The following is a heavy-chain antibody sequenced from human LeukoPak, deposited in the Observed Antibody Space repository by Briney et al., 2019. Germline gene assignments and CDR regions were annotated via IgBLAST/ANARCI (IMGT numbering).Heavy chain of an antibody. V-gene: IGHV3-23*01. CDR1: GFTFNNYA. CDR2: ISGSGVST. J-gene: IGHJ1*01. D-gene: IGHD2-15*01. CDR3: AREGVLPYFQH. Sequence: GGSLRLSCAASGFTFNNYAMSWVRQAPGKGLEWVSTISGSGVSTYYADSVKGRFTISRDNSKNTVYLQMNSLRAEDTAVYYCAREGVLPYFQHWGQGTLVTVSS.